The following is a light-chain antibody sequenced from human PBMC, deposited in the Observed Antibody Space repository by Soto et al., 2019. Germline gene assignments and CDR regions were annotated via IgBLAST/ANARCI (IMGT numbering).Light chain of an antibody. J-gene: IGKJ3*01. V-gene: IGKV3-15*01. CDR1: QSLDST. CDR3: QQYKSWPFT. Sequence: IVVTHSPATLSVSPGDRATLSCRASQSLDSTLAWYRQKPGQAPRLLIYDATTRATGIPARFSGSGSGTEFTLTISSLQSEDFAIYYCQQYKSWPFTFGPATKVEIK. CDR2: DAT.